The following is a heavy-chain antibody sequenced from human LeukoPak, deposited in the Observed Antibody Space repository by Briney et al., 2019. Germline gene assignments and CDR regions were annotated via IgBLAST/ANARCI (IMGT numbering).Heavy chain of an antibody. J-gene: IGHJ4*02. D-gene: IGHD1-1*01. CDR1: GFDFSTQW. CDR3: ARETVGYRGLDY. CDR2: VNQGATQK. V-gene: IGHV3-7*03. Sequence: GGSLRLSCAASGFDFSTQWMSWVRQAPGKGLEWVAIVNQGATQKYYVDSVKGRFTISRDNAENSLYLQMNSLRAEDTAVYYCARETVGYRGLDYWGQGTLVTVSS.